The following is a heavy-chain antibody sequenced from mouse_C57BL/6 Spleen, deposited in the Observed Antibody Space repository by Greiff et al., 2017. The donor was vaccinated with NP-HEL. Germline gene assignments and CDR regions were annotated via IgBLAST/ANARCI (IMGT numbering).Heavy chain of an antibody. CDR2: IYPGSGST. CDR1: GYTFTSYW. V-gene: IGHV1-55*01. Sequence: QVQLQQPGAELVKPGASVKMSCKASGYTFTSYWITWGKQRPGQGLEWIGDIYPGSGSTNYNEKFKSKATLTVDTSSSTAYMQLSSLTSEDSAVYYCARNYGSSFYAMDYWGQGTSVTVSS. J-gene: IGHJ4*01. CDR3: ARNYGSSFYAMDY. D-gene: IGHD1-1*01.